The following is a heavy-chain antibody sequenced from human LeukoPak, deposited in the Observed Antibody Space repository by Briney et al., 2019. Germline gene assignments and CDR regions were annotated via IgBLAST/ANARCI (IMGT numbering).Heavy chain of an antibody. J-gene: IGHJ6*03. CDR3: AREGIAAADPYYYYYMDV. Sequence: ASVKVSCKASGYTFTSYDINWVRQATGQGLEWMGWMNPNSGNTGYAQKFQGRVTMTRDMSTSTVYMELSSLRSEDTAVYYCAREGIAAADPYYYYYMDVWGKGTTVTVSS. D-gene: IGHD6-13*01. CDR2: MNPNSGNT. CDR1: GYTFTSYD. V-gene: IGHV1-8*01.